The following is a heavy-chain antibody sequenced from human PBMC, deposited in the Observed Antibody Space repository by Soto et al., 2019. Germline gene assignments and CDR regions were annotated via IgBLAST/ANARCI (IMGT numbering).Heavy chain of an antibody. CDR2: ISYDGNNK. Sequence: QVQLVESGGGVVQPGRSLRLSCAASEFTFSSYAIHWVRQAPGKGLEWVAVISYDGNNKYYADSVKGRFTVSRDNSKNTLYLQMNSLRVDDTAVYYCARGTTVTSYYDYGMDVWGQGPPVTVS. CDR3: ARGTTVTSYYDYGMDV. D-gene: IGHD4-17*01. V-gene: IGHV3-30*04. J-gene: IGHJ6*02. CDR1: EFTFSSYA.